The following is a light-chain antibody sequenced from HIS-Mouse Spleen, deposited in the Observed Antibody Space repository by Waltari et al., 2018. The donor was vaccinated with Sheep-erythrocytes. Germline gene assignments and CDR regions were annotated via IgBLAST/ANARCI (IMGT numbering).Light chain of an antibody. CDR1: QGIRND. Sequence: AIQMTQSPSSLSASVGDRVTITCRASQGIRNDLGRYQQKPGKAPKLLIYAASSLQSGVPSRFSGSGSGTDFTITISSLQPEDFATYYCLQDYNYPYTFGQGTKLEIK. CDR3: LQDYNYPYT. CDR2: AAS. V-gene: IGKV1-6*01. J-gene: IGKJ2*01.